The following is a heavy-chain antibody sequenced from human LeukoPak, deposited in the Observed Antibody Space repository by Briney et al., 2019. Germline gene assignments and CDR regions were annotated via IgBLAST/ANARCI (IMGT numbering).Heavy chain of an antibody. CDR3: ARAPAGPPYYYMDV. V-gene: IGHV4-59*01. J-gene: IGHJ6*03. Sequence: SETLSLTCTVSGGSISSYYWSWIRQPPGKGLEWIGNIYYSGSTNYSPSLRSRVTISVDTSRNQFSLRLTSVTAADTAVYYCARAPAGPPYYYMDVWGKGTTVTVSS. CDR1: GGSISSYY. CDR2: IYYSGST.